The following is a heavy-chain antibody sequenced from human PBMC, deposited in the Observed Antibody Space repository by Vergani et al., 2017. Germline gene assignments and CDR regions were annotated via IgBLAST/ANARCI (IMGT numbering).Heavy chain of an antibody. D-gene: IGHD3-9*01. CDR3: AKDRDMGYDAFDI. Sequence: EVQLVESGGGLVQPGRSLRLSCAASGFTFDDYAMHWVRQAPGKGLEWVSGISWNSGSIGYADSVKGRFTISRDNAKHSLYLQMNSLRAEDTALYYCAKDRDMGYDAFDIWGQGTMVTVSS. CDR1: GFTFDDYA. V-gene: IGHV3-9*01. J-gene: IGHJ3*02. CDR2: ISWNSGSI.